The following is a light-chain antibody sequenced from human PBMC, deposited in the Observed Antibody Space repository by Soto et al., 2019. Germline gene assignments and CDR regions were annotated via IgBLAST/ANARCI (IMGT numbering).Light chain of an antibody. Sequence: EIVMTQSPATLSVSPGDGATLSCRASQNVNYKLAWYQQKPGQPPRLLIYHASTMDTGIPARLSGSRSGTECTLTINSLQSEDFAVYYCLKYNNSPPFTFGHGTKVDIK. CDR3: LKYNNSPPFT. V-gene: IGKV3-15*01. J-gene: IGKJ1*01. CDR2: HAS. CDR1: QNVNYK.